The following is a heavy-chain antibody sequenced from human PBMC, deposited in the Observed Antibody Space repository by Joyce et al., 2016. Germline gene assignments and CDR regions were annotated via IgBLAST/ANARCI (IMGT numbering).Heavy chain of an antibody. V-gene: IGHV4-30-4*01. D-gene: IGHD3-10*01. CDR1: GDSVRGGNYY. Sequence: VQLQESGPGLVKPSQTLSLTCTVSGDSVRGGNYYWSWIRQHPGKGLEWIGYIYYRGTPYYNPSLKSRLTISIDTSNNRLSLKLRSVTAADTALYYCARVPSRGGGYYFDYWGQGTLVTVSS. CDR2: IYYRGTP. CDR3: ARVPSRGGGYYFDY. J-gene: IGHJ4*02.